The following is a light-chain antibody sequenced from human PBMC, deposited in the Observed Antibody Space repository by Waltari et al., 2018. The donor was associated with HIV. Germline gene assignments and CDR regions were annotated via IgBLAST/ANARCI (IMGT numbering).Light chain of an antibody. V-gene: IGLV1-40*01. CDR3: HSYDSGLGAL. CDR1: TSHPGADYD. Sequence: QSVLTQPPSVSGAPGQKVTISCTGSTSHPGADYDVAWYQQLPGIAPKVLIYGNNKRPSGIPDRFSGSKSGTSASLAITGLQSDDEADYYCHSYDSGLGALFGGGTKVTVL. CDR2: GNN. J-gene: IGLJ3*02.